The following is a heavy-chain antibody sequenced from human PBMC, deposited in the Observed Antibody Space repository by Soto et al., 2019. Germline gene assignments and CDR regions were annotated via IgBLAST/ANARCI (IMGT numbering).Heavy chain of an antibody. CDR3: ARDLWDRRGVALLGY. D-gene: IGHD3-10*01. V-gene: IGHV1-3*01. Sequence: GASVKVSCKASGYTFTSYAMHWVRQAPGQRLEWMGWINAGNGNTKYSQKFQGGVTITRDTSASTAYMELSSLRSEDTAVYYCARDLWDRRGVALLGYWGQGTLVTVSS. CDR1: GYTFTSYA. CDR2: INAGNGNT. J-gene: IGHJ4*02.